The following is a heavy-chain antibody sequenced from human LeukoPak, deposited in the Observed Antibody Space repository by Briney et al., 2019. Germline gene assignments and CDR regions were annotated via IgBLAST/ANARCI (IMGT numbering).Heavy chain of an antibody. J-gene: IGHJ4*02. V-gene: IGHV1-69*13. D-gene: IGHD3-9*01. Sequence: SVKVSCKASGGTFSSFAVSWVRQAPGQGLEWMGGIIPIFGTANYAQKFQGRVTITADESTSTAYMELSSLRSEDTAVYYCARAGGSFSYYDILTASPGVYFDYWGQGTLVTVSS. CDR3: ARAGGSFSYYDILTASPGVYFDY. CDR1: GGTFSSFA. CDR2: IIPIFGTA.